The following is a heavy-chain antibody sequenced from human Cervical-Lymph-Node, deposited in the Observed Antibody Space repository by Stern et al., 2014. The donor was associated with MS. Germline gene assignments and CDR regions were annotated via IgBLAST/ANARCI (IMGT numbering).Heavy chain of an antibody. CDR1: GFTFSTYA. D-gene: IGHD2-8*01. V-gene: IGHV3-23*04. CDR3: AKSLRVTDFYFDY. J-gene: IGHJ4*02. CDR2: IGGSGGIT. Sequence: EVQLVESGGGLVQPGGSLRLSCAASGFTFSTYAMTWVRQAPGKGLEWVSGIGGSGGITFYADSVKGRFTISRDNSKNTLYLQMNSLRAEDTAIYYCAKSLRVTDFYFDYWGQGTQVTVPS.